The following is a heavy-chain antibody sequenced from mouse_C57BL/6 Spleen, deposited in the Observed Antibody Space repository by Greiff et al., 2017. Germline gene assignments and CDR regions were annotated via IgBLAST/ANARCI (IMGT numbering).Heavy chain of an antibody. CDR2: IYPRVGST. Sequence: VQLQQSDAELVKPGASVKISCKVSGYTFTNYTIDWMKQRPEQGLDWIGFIYPRVGSTKYNEKFKGKATLAADKSSSTAYMQLNSLTSEDSAVYFCARSPYYCGRSYSAMDYWGQGTSVTVSS. D-gene: IGHD1-1*01. CDR1: GYTFTNYT. J-gene: IGHJ4*01. V-gene: IGHV1-78*01. CDR3: ARSPYYCGRSYSAMDY.